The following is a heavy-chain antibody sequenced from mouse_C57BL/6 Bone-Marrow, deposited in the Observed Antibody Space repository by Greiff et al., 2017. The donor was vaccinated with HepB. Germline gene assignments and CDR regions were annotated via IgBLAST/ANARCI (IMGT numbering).Heavy chain of an antibody. CDR1: GFTFSDYY. Sequence: EVKLLESEGGLVQPGSSMKLSCTASGFTFSDYYMAWVRQVPEKGLEWVANINYDGSSTYYLDSLKSRFIISRDNAKNILCLQMSSLKSEDTATYYCARDMVTTGYFDYWGQGTTLTVSS. V-gene: IGHV5-16*01. CDR3: ARDMVTTGYFDY. J-gene: IGHJ2*01. D-gene: IGHD2-2*01. CDR2: INYDGSST.